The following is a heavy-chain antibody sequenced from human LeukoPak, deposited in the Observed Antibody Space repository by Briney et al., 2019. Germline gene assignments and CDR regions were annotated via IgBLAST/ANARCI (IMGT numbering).Heavy chain of an antibody. J-gene: IGHJ4*02. V-gene: IGHV3-23*01. CDR2: ISGSGGNT. CDR3: AKNRGNYYYFDY. Sequence: PGGSLRLSCAASGFTFSSYAMSWVRQAPGKGLEWVSAISGSGGNTYYADSVKDRFTISRDKSKNTLYLQMNSLGAEDTAVYYCAKNRGNYYYFDYWGQGTLVTVSS. D-gene: IGHD4-11*01. CDR1: GFTFSSYA.